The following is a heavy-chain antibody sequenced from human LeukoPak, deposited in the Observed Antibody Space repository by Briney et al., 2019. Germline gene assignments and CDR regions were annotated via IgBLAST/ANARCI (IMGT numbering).Heavy chain of an antibody. D-gene: IGHD5-18*01. V-gene: IGHV1-8*01. CDR1: GYTFTSYD. Sequence: ASVKVSCKASGYTFTSYDINWVRQATGQGLEWMGWMNPNSGNTGYAQKFQGRVTMTRNTSISTAYMELSSLRSEDTAVYYCARDRDSYGYMDVWGKGTTVTVSS. J-gene: IGHJ6*03. CDR3: ARDRDSYGYMDV. CDR2: MNPNSGNT.